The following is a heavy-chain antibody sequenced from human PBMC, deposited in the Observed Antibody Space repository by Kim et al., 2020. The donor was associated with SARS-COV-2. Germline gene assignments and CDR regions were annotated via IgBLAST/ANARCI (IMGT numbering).Heavy chain of an antibody. D-gene: IGHD3-10*01. CDR3: ARRDTYYYGSGTADWFDP. J-gene: IGHJ5*02. V-gene: IGHV5-51*01. Sequence: GESLKISCKGSGYSFTSYWIGWVRQMPGKGLEWMGIIYPGDSDTRYSPSFQGQVTISADKSISTAYLQWSSLKASDTAMYYCARRDTYYYGSGTADWFDPWGQGTLVTVSS. CDR2: IYPGDSDT. CDR1: GYSFTSYW.